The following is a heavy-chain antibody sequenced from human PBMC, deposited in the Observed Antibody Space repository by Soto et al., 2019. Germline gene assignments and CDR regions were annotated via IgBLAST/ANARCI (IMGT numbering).Heavy chain of an antibody. D-gene: IGHD2-15*01. CDR1: GFTFSSYA. CDR3: ARDIRGYGAHY. CDR2: ISGSGGST. J-gene: IGHJ4*01. Sequence: PGGSLRLSCAASGFTFSSYAMSWVRQAPGKGLEWVSAISGSGGSTYYADSVKGRFTISRDNSKNTPYLQMNSLRAEDTAVYYCARDIRGYGAHYWGQGTLVTVSS. V-gene: IGHV3-23*01.